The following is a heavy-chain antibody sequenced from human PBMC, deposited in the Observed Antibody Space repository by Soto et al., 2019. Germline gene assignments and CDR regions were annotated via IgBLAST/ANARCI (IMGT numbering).Heavy chain of an antibody. Sequence: GGSLRLSCAASGFAVSANYLSWVRQAPGKGLEWVSVIYSGGTTYYADSVKGRFTISRDNSMNTLYLQMNSLRAEDTAVYYCARVRHDFWSGSFDYWGQGTLVTVSS. CDR2: IYSGGTT. CDR3: ARVRHDFWSGSFDY. D-gene: IGHD3-3*01. J-gene: IGHJ4*02. CDR1: GFAVSANY. V-gene: IGHV3-66*01.